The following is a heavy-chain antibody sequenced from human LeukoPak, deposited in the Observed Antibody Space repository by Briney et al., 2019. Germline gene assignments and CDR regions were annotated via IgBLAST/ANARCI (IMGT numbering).Heavy chain of an antibody. CDR3: GRHSGNNLIYFDN. Sequence: SETLSLTCTVSGGSISSHYWSWIRKPPGKGLEWIGYIHYSGSTKYNPSLKSRVTISVDTSKNQFSLKLSSVTAADTAVYYCGRHSGNNLIYFDNWGQGTLVTVSS. V-gene: IGHV4-59*08. D-gene: IGHD5-12*01. CDR1: GGSISSHY. CDR2: IHYSGST. J-gene: IGHJ4*02.